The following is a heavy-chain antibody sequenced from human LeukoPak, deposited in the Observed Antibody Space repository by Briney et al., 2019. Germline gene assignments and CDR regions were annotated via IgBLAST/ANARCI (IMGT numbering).Heavy chain of an antibody. Sequence: ASVKVSCKASGYTFTSYGISWVRQAPGQGLEWMGWISAYNGNTNYAQKLQDRVTMTTDTSTSTAYMELRSLRSDDTAVYYCARAGHNWNYDLAVFDYWGQGTLVTVSS. CDR1: GYTFTSYG. J-gene: IGHJ4*02. CDR2: ISAYNGNT. CDR3: ARAGHNWNYDLAVFDY. V-gene: IGHV1-18*01. D-gene: IGHD1-7*01.